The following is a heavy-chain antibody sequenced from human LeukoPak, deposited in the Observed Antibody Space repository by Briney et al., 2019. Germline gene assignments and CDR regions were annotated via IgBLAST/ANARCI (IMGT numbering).Heavy chain of an antibody. J-gene: IGHJ5*02. CDR3: ARGKVTAIPYNWFDP. Sequence: ASVKVSCKASGYTFTSYGISWVRQAPGQGLEWTGRIIPIFGIANYAQKFQGRVTITADKSTSTAYMELSSLRSEDTAVYYCARGKVTAIPYNWFDPWGQGTLVTVSS. D-gene: IGHD2-21*02. CDR1: GYTFTSYG. V-gene: IGHV1-69*04. CDR2: IIPIFGIA.